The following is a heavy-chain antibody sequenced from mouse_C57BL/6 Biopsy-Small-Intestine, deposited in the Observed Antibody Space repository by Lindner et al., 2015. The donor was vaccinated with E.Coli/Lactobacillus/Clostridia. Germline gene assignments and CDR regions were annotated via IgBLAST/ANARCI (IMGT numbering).Heavy chain of an antibody. CDR2: INPSGGNT. J-gene: IGHJ4*01. CDR1: GYPFSNFY. Sequence: SVKVSCKASGYPFSNFYIHWMRQAPGQGLEWMGIINPSGGNTIYAQNFQGRVTVTRDTSTGTVYMELNSLRSEDTAVYYCARDASVAARDPDYWGQGTLVTVSS. D-gene: IGHD3-3*01. V-gene: IGHV1S61*01. CDR3: ARDASVAARDPDY.